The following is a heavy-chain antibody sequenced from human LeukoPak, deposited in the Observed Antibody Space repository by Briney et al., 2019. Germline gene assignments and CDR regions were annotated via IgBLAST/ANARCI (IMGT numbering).Heavy chain of an antibody. CDR1: GYTFTGYY. V-gene: IGHV1-2*02. CDR3: ASNLWFGELLFDY. CDR2: INPNSGGT. J-gene: IGHJ4*02. D-gene: IGHD3-10*01. Sequence: VASVKVSCKASGYTFTGYYMHWVRQAPGQGLEWMGWINPNSGGTNYAQKFQGRVTMTRDTSISTAYMELSRLRSDDTAVYYCASNLWFGELLFDYWGQGTLVTVSS.